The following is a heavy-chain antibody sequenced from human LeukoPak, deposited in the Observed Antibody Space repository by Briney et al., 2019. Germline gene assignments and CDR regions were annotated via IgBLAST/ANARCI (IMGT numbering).Heavy chain of an antibody. CDR3: AREVDYYGSRWFDP. D-gene: IGHD3-10*01. CDR2: IYHSGST. CDR1: GGSISSGGYY. Sequence: PSETLSLTCTVSGGSISSGGYYWSWIRQPPGKGLEWIGYIYHSGSTYYNPSLKSRVTISVDRSKNQFSLKLSSVTAADTAVYYCAREVDYYGSRWFDPWGQGTLVTVSS. V-gene: IGHV4-30-2*01. J-gene: IGHJ5*02.